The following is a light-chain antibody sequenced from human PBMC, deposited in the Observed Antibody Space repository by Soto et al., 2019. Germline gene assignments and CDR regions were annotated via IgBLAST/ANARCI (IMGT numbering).Light chain of an antibody. CDR3: QQYDPSPRT. CDR2: GAS. Sequence: EIVLTQSPGTLSLSPGERATLSCRASQSVRSNYLAWYQQKPGQAPRLLIYGASSRATGIPDRFSGSGSGTDFTLTINRPVPEDFAVYYCQQYDPSPRTFGQGTKVEIK. V-gene: IGKV3-20*01. J-gene: IGKJ1*01. CDR1: QSVRSNY.